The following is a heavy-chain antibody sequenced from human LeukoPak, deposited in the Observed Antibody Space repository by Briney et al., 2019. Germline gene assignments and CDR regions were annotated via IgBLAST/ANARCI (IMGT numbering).Heavy chain of an antibody. V-gene: IGHV1-69*06. Sequence: SVKVSCKASGGTFSSYAISWVRQAPGQGLEWMGGIIPIFGTANYAQKFQGRVTITADKSTSTAYMELSSLRSEDTAVYYCAGLNYYDSSGYSQNFDYRGQGTLVTVSS. CDR1: GGTFSSYA. CDR3: AGLNYYDSSGYSQNFDY. CDR2: IIPIFGTA. J-gene: IGHJ4*02. D-gene: IGHD3-22*01.